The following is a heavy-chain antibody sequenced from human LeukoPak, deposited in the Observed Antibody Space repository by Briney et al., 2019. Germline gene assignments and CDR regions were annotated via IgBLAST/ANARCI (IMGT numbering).Heavy chain of an antibody. D-gene: IGHD3-16*01. V-gene: IGHV3-21*01. CDR3: ARDLRLADPGGFDY. Sequence: GGSLRLSCAASGFTFRRYSMNWLRQAPGKGLEWVSTISSHSIYIYYADSVKGRFTISRDNSENSVYLQMDSLRADDTARYFCARDLRLADPGGFDYWGQGALVTVSS. J-gene: IGHJ4*02. CDR2: ISSHSIYI. CDR1: GFTFRRYS.